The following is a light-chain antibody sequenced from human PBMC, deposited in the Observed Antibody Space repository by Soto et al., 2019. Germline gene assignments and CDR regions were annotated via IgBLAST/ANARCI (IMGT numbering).Light chain of an antibody. CDR2: KAS. J-gene: IGKJ1*01. CDR3: QQYNSYPWT. Sequence: DIQMTQSPSTLSASVGDRVTITCRASQSISSWLAWYQHKPGKAPKLLIYKASSLESGVPSRFSGSGSGTEFTLTISSLQPGDFATYYSQQYNSYPWTFGQGTKVEIK. V-gene: IGKV1-5*03. CDR1: QSISSW.